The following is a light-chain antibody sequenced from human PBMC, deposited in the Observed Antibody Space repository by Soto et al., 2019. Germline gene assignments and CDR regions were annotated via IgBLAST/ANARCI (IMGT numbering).Light chain of an antibody. CDR1: QSISSW. CDR2: DAS. CDR3: QQYNSYSRYT. J-gene: IGKJ2*01. Sequence: DIQMTQSPSTLSASVGDRVTITCRASQSISSWLAWYQQKPGKAPKLLIYDASSVESGVPSRFSGSGSGTEFTLTISSLQPDDFATYYCQQYNSYSRYTFGQGTKVDIK. V-gene: IGKV1-5*01.